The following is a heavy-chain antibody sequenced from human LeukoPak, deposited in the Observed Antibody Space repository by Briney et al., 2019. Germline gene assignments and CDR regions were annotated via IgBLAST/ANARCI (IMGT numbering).Heavy chain of an antibody. Sequence: PSQTLSLTCTVSGGSISSGGYYWSWIRQPAGKGLEWIGRIYTSGSTNYNPSLKSRVTISVDTSKNQFSLKLSSVTAADTAVYYCARGPYSSSSDYFQHWGQGTLVTVSS. CDR3: ARGPYSSSSDYFQH. CDR1: GGSISSGGYY. CDR2: IYTSGST. D-gene: IGHD6-6*01. V-gene: IGHV4-61*02. J-gene: IGHJ1*01.